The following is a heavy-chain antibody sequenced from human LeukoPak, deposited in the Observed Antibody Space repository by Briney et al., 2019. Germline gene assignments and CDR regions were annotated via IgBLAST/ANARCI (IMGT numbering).Heavy chain of an antibody. Sequence: GGSLRLSCAASGFTFSSYHMHWVRQAPGKGLEWLSYINYGNRPTYYADSVKGRFTISRDNAKNSLYLQLDGLRVEDTAVYYCAGDRIVVVPAAIRYYYYGMDVWGQGTTVTVSS. CDR2: INYGNRPT. J-gene: IGHJ6*02. V-gene: IGHV3-48*01. D-gene: IGHD2-2*01. CDR3: AGDRIVVVPAAIRYYYYGMDV. CDR1: GFTFSSYH.